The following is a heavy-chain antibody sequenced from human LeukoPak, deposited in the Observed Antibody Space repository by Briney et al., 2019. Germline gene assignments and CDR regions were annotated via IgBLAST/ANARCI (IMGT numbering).Heavy chain of an antibody. V-gene: IGHV3-13*01. CDR3: AKGTTDYDASDPLDF. D-gene: IGHD3-16*01. Sequence: GGSLRLSCAASGFTFSSYDIHWVRQATGKGLEWVSGIGTAGEIYYPGSVKGRFTISRENAKNSLYLQMNSLRAEDTAVFYCAKGTTDYDASDPLDFWGQGTLVTVSS. CDR2: IGTAGEI. CDR1: GFTFSSYD. J-gene: IGHJ4*02.